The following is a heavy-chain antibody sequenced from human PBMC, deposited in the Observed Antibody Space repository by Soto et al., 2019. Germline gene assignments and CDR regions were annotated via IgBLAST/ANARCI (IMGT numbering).Heavy chain of an antibody. CDR3: ARGEQYSGRIFDY. CDR1: GYSVSSNSDG. D-gene: IGHD1-26*01. Sequence: SQTLSLTCAITGYSVSSNSDGLSWVRHSPSRGLEWLGRTYYRSKWYYEYAVSVRGRITINPDTSKNQYSLQLNSVTPEDTAVYFCARGEQYSGRIFDYWGQGTLVTVSS. V-gene: IGHV6-1*01. J-gene: IGHJ4*01. CDR2: TYYRSKWYY.